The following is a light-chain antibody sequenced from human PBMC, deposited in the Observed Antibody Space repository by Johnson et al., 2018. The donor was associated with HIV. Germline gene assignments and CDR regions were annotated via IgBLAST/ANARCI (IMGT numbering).Light chain of an antibody. CDR2: ENN. CDR1: SSKIGNKY. Sequence: QSVLTQPPSVSAAPGQKVTISCSGSSSKIGNKYVSWYQQLPGTAPKLLIYENNKRPSGIPDRFSGSKSGTSATLGITGLQTGDEADYYCGTWDSSLSAGGVFGTGTKVTVL. V-gene: IGLV1-51*02. CDR3: GTWDSSLSAGGV. J-gene: IGLJ1*01.